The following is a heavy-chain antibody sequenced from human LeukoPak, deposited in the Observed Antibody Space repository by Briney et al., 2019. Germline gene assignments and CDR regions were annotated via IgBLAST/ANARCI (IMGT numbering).Heavy chain of an antibody. Sequence: GGSLRLSCAASGFTFSSYWMSWVRQAPGKGLEWVANIKQDGSEKYYVDSVKGRFTISRNNAKNSLYLQMNSLRAEDTAVYYCARDMWMITSDYWGQGTLVTVSS. V-gene: IGHV3-7*01. D-gene: IGHD3-16*01. CDR3: ARDMWMITSDY. J-gene: IGHJ4*02. CDR1: GFTFSSYW. CDR2: IKQDGSEK.